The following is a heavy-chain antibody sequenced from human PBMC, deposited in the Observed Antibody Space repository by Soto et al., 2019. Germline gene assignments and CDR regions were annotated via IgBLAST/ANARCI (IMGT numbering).Heavy chain of an antibody. Sequence: QVQLVQSGAEVKKPGASVKVSYVASGYTFTDHYIHWVRQAPGQGLEWMGWINPHSGDTIYAQKFQGRGTLTSDTSISTDYRELSRLRSDDTAVYYCARGRTVNFYGMDVWGQGTTVTVSS. V-gene: IGHV1-2*02. CDR1: GYTFTDHY. CDR3: ARGRTVNFYGMDV. CDR2: INPHSGDT. J-gene: IGHJ6*02. D-gene: IGHD4-17*01.